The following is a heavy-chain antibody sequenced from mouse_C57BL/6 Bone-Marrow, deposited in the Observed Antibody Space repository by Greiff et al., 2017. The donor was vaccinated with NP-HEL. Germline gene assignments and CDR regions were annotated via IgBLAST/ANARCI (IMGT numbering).Heavy chain of an antibody. CDR2: IWTGGGT. CDR1: GFSLTSYA. CDR3: ARNLGLRRYYFDY. V-gene: IGHV2-9-1*01. D-gene: IGHD2-4*01. Sequence: QVQLQQSGPGLVAPSQSLSITCTVSGFSLTSYAISWVRQPPGKGLEWLGVIWTGGGTNYNSALKSRLSISKDNSKSQVFLKMNSLQTDDTARYYCARNLGLRRYYFDYWGQGTTLTVSS. J-gene: IGHJ2*01.